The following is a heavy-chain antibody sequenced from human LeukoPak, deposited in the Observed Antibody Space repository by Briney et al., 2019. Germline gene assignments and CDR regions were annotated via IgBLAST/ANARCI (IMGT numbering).Heavy chain of an antibody. CDR2: IYTSGST. CDR1: GGSISSYY. J-gene: IGHJ4*02. D-gene: IGHD3-3*01. Sequence: PSETQSLTCTVSGGSISSYYWSWIRQPAGKGLEWIGRIYTSGSTNYNPSLKSRVTMSIDTSKNQFSLNLSSVTAADTAIYYCARTKEWLPIDYWGQGTLVTVSS. CDR3: ARTKEWLPIDY. V-gene: IGHV4-4*07.